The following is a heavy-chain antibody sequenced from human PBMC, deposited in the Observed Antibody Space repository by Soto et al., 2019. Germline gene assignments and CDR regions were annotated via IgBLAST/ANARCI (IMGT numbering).Heavy chain of an antibody. V-gene: IGHV1-18*01. Sequence: QVQLEQSAPEVKKPGASVKVSCKASGYTFTTYGISWVRQAPGQGLEWLGGINTHNGNTNYAQNLQGRVIMTADTSTSTAYMELRSLRSDDTAIYYCTREGSAPYYYYGMDAWGQGTTFTVSS. J-gene: IGHJ6*02. D-gene: IGHD3-10*01. CDR2: INTHNGNT. CDR1: GYTFTTYG. CDR3: TREGSAPYYYYGMDA.